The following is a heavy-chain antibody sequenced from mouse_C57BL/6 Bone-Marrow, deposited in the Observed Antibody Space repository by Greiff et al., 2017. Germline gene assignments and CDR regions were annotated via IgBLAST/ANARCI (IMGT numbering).Heavy chain of an antibody. J-gene: IGHJ2*01. CDR3: ARYRLNYFDY. CDR2: IYPGGGYT. Sequence: VQLQQSGAELVRPGTSVKMSCKASGYTFTNYWLGWAKQRPGHGLEWVGDIYPGGGYTNHNEKIKGKGKLTADKSSSTAYMQFSSLTSEDSAIYYCARYRLNYFDYWGQGTTLTVSS. V-gene: IGHV1-63*01. D-gene: IGHD2-12*01. CDR1: GYTFTNYW.